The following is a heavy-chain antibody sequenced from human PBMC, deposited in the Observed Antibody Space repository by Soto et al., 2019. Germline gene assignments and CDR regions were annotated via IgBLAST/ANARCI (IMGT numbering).Heavy chain of an antibody. V-gene: IGHV1-2*02. CDR3: ARIEGSASSPGD. CDR2: INPNSDGT. J-gene: IGHJ1*01. D-gene: IGHD3-10*01. Sequence: QEQLVQSGAEVKKPGASLKVSCKTSGYSFTAYYIHWVRQAPGQGLEWLGWINPNSDGTNYAQKFQGRVTMTRDTSISTGYMELSGLRSDDTTMYYCARIEGSASSPGDWGQGTLVNVFS. CDR1: GYSFTAYY.